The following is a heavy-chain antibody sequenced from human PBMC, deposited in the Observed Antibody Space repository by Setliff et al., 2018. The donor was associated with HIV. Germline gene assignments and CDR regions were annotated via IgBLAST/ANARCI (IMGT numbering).Heavy chain of an antibody. CDR2: LSPSGTT. J-gene: IGHJ6*02. CDR1: GGSFSNYY. V-gene: IGHV4-34*01. Sequence: SETLSLTCTVYGGSFSNYYTNWIRQPPGKGLEWIGELSPSGTTRSSPSLKSRVTISLDTSKNQFSLKLSSVTAADTAVYYCAIHPRVPDYYYYGMDVWGQGTTVTVSS. CDR3: AIHPRVPDYYYYGMDV.